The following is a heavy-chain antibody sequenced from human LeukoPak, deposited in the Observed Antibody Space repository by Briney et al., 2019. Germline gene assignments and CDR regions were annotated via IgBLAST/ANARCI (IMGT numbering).Heavy chain of an antibody. CDR1: GFTFSNYD. CDR2: IRATGAGGNT. Sequence: GGSLRLSCAASGFTFSNYDMIWVRQAPGKGLGWVSSIRATGAGGNTYSADSVKGRFTTSRDDSKSTLFLQMDSLTAEDTAAYYCTRNGGGLGYWGQGALVTVSS. V-gene: IGHV3-23*01. CDR3: TRNGGGLGY. D-gene: IGHD3-16*01. J-gene: IGHJ4*02.